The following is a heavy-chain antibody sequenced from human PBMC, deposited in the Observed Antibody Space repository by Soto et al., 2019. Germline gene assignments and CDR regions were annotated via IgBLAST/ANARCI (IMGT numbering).Heavy chain of an antibody. CDR2: IHHSGST. J-gene: IGHJ4*02. V-gene: IGHV4-4*02. Sequence: QMQLQESGPGLVKPSETLSLTCAVSSASIISEQRLSWVRQPPGKGLEWIGEIHHSGSTNNNPSLRSRVTMSVDKSKNQFSLNLNSVTAADTAVYYCARSFGWYAIDQWGQGTLVIVSS. D-gene: IGHD6-19*01. CDR3: ARSFGWYAIDQ. CDR1: SASIISEQR.